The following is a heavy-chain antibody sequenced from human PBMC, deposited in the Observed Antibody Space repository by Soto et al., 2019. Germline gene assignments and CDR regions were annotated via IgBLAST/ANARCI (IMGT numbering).Heavy chain of an antibody. CDR3: ARVEYYYDSSGQADYYYGMDV. J-gene: IGHJ6*02. V-gene: IGHV1-69*13. CDR2: IIPIFGTA. Sequence: SVKVSCKASGGTFSSYAISWVRQAPGQGLEWMGGIIPIFGTANYAQKFQGRVTITADESTSTAYMELSSLRSEDTAVYYCARVEYYYDSSGQADYYYGMDVWGQGTTVTV. D-gene: IGHD3-22*01. CDR1: GGTFSSYA.